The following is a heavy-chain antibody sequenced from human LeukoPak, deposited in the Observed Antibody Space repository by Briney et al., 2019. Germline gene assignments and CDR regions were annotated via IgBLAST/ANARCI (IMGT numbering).Heavy chain of an antibody. J-gene: IGHJ5*02. CDR1: GDSLSSSSYY. CDR2: AYYSGST. Sequence: SETLSLTCTVSGDSLSSSSYYWGWIRQPPGKELEWIGSAYYSGSTYHNPSLKSRVTISVDTSKNQFSLKLSSVTAADTAVYYCARHMQLLNWFGTWGQRTLVTVSS. CDR3: ARHMQLLNWFGT. V-gene: IGHV4-39*01. D-gene: IGHD1-26*01.